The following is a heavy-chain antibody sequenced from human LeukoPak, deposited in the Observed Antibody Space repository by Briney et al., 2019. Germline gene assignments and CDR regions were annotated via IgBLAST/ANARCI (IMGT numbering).Heavy chain of an antibody. CDR1: GFAFSSYW. Sequence: GGSLRLSCAASGFAFSSYWMHWVRQAPGKGLVWVSRINSDGSSTSYADSVKGRFTISRDNSKNTLYLQMNSLRAEDTAVYYCARDPWASGSYYYGMDVWGQGTTVTVSS. J-gene: IGHJ6*02. CDR3: ARDPWASGSYYYGMDV. CDR2: INSDGSST. D-gene: IGHD6-19*01. V-gene: IGHV3-74*01.